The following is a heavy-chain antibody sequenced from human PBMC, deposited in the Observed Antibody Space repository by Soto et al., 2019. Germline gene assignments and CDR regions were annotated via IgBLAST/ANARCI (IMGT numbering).Heavy chain of an antibody. D-gene: IGHD3-9*01. V-gene: IGHV4-34*01. Sequence: QVQLQQWGAGLLKPSETLSLTCAVYGGSFSGYYWSWIRQPPGKGLEWIGEINHSGSTNYNPSLKSRVTISVDTSKNQFSLKLSSVTAADTAVYYCARDILTGAPFDYRGQGTLVTVSS. J-gene: IGHJ4*02. CDR3: ARDILTGAPFDY. CDR2: INHSGST. CDR1: GGSFSGYY.